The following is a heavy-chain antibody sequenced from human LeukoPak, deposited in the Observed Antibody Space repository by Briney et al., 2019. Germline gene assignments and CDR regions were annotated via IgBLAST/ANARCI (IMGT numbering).Heavy chain of an antibody. CDR2: ISSSGSTI. CDR3: AREDYYDSSGYEGAAFDI. D-gene: IGHD3-22*01. Sequence: GGSLRLSCAASGFTFSDYYMGRIRQAPGKGLEGVSYISSSGSTIYYAYSVKGRFTISRDNAKNSLYLQMNSLRAEDTAVYYCAREDYYDSSGYEGAAFDIWGPGTMVTVSS. CDR1: GFTFSDYY. V-gene: IGHV3-11*04. J-gene: IGHJ3*02.